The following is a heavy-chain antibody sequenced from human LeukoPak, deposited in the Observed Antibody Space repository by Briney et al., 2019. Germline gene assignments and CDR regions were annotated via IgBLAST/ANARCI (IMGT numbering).Heavy chain of an antibody. CDR1: GGSTSSGGYY. CDR2: IYHSGST. Sequence: SQTLSLTCTVSGGSTSSGGYYWSWIRQPPGKGLEWLGYIYHSGSTYYNPSLKSRVTISVDTSKNQFSLKLSSVTAADTAVYYCARAVRGVVVADYFDYWGQGTLVTVSS. V-gene: IGHV4-30-2*01. D-gene: IGHD2-15*01. CDR3: ARAVRGVVVADYFDY. J-gene: IGHJ4*02.